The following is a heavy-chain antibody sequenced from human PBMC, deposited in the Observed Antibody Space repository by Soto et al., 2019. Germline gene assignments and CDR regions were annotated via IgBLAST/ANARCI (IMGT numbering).Heavy chain of an antibody. Sequence: VASVKVSCKASGYTFTSYGISWVRQAPGQGLEWMGWISAYNGNTNYAQKLQGRVTMTTDTSTSTAYMELRSLRSDDTAVYYCARGESGSDILTPYYSYGMDVWGQGTTVTVSS. CDR2: ISAYNGNT. V-gene: IGHV1-18*04. J-gene: IGHJ6*02. CDR1: GYTFTSYG. CDR3: ARGESGSDILTPYYSYGMDV. D-gene: IGHD3-9*01.